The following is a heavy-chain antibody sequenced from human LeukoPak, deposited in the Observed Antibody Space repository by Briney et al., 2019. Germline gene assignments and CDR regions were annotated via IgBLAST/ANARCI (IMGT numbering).Heavy chain of an antibody. CDR1: GFTFSSYA. CDR3: AGGRYYYDSSGRILDY. V-gene: IGHV3-30*04. Sequence: EGSLRLSCAASGFTFSSYAMHGVRQAPGKGLEGGAVISYDGSNKYYADSVKGRFTISRDNSKNTLYLQMNSLRAEDTAVYYCAGGRYYYDSSGRILDYWGQGALVTVSS. J-gene: IGHJ4*02. D-gene: IGHD3-22*01. CDR2: ISYDGSNK.